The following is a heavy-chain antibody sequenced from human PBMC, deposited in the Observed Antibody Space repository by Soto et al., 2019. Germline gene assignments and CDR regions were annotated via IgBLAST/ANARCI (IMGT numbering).Heavy chain of an antibody. CDR3: ARGEFLSYDDY. D-gene: IGHD3-16*01. Sequence: SETLSLTCAVYGGSFSGYYWTWIRQPPGTGLEWIGEINHSGSTNYNPSLKSRVTISVDASKNQFSLKLTSVTAADTAVYYCARGEFLSYDDYWGQGTLVTVSS. J-gene: IGHJ4*02. CDR1: GGSFSGYY. CDR2: INHSGST. V-gene: IGHV4-34*01.